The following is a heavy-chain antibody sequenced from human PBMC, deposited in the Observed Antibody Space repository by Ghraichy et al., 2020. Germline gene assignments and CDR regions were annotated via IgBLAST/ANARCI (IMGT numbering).Heavy chain of an antibody. CDR3: AGGYCSSTSCYRSYYYYGMDV. D-gene: IGHD2-2*01. CDR2: ISSSGSTI. Sequence: GGSRRLSCAASGFTFSDYYMSWIRQAPGKGLEWVSYISSSGSTIYYADSVKGRFTISRDNAKNSLYLQMNSLRAEDTAVYYCAGGYCSSTSCYRSYYYYGMDVWGQGTTVTVSS. CDR1: GFTFSDYY. V-gene: IGHV3-11*01. J-gene: IGHJ6*02.